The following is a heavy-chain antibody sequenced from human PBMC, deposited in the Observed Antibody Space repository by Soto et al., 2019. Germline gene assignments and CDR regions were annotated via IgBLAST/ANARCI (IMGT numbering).Heavy chain of an antibody. D-gene: IGHD3-22*01. CDR1: GGTFSSYA. V-gene: IGHV1-69*13. CDR3: ARDASSSGSNSFDP. J-gene: IGHJ5*02. CDR2: IIPIFGTA. Sequence: WASVKVSCKASGGTFSSYAISWVRQAPGQGLEWMGGIIPIFGTANYAQKFQGRVTITADESTSTAYMELSSLRSEDTAVYYCARDASSSGSNSFDPWGQGTLVTVSS.